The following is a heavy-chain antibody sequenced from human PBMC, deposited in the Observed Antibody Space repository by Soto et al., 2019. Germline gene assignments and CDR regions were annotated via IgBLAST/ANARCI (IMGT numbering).Heavy chain of an antibody. J-gene: IGHJ6*03. D-gene: IGHD4-17*01. CDR1: GFTFSGSA. V-gene: IGHV3-73*01. CDR2: IRSKANSYAT. Sequence: EVQLVESGGGLVQPGGSLKLSCAASGFTFSGSAMHWVRQASGKGLEWVGRIRSKANSYATAYAASVKGRFTISRDDSKNTAYLQMNSLKTEDTAVYYCTRKYGDYYYYYYMDVWGKGTTVTVSS. CDR3: TRKYGDYYYYYYMDV.